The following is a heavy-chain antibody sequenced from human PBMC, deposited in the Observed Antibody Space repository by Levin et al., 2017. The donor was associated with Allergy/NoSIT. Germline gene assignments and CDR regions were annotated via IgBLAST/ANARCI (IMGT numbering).Heavy chain of an antibody. D-gene: IGHD5-18*01. CDR2: ISSNGGST. CDR1: GFTFSSYA. J-gene: IGHJ4*02. V-gene: IGHV3-64*01. CDR3: ARGLQLWSPFDY. Sequence: LSLTCAASGFTFSSYAMHWVRQAPGKGLEYVSAISSNGGSTYYANSVKGRFTISRDNSKNTLYLQMGSLRAEDMAVYYCARGLQLWSPFDYWGQGTLVTVSS.